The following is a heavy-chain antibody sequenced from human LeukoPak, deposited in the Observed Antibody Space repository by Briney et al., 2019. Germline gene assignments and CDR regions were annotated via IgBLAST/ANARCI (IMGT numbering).Heavy chain of an antibody. CDR2: IFYSGST. CDR1: GGSISSSNYY. V-gene: IGHV4-39*02. D-gene: IGHD6-13*01. Sequence: SETLSLTCTVSGGSISSSNYYWGWIRQPPGKGLEWIGSIFYSGSTYYKPSLKSRVTISVDTSKNHFSLKLNSVTAADTAVYYCARGDSSSWYYYYYMDVWGKGTTVTISS. CDR3: ARGDSSSWYYYYYMDV. J-gene: IGHJ6*03.